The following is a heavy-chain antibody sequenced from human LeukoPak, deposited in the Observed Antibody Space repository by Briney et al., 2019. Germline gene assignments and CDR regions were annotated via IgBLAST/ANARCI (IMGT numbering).Heavy chain of an antibody. V-gene: IGHV4-59*12. Sequence: PSETLSLTCTVSGGSISSYCWSWIRQPPGRGLEWIGYIYYSGSTNYNPSLESRVTTSVDTSKNQFSLKVSSVTAADTAVYYCARGRSSGYPYYYYYMDVWGKGTTVTVSS. D-gene: IGHD3-22*01. J-gene: IGHJ6*03. CDR3: ARGRSSGYPYYYYYMDV. CDR2: IYYSGST. CDR1: GGSISSYC.